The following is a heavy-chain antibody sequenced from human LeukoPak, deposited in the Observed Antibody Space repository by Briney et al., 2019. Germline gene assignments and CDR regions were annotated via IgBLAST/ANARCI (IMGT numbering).Heavy chain of an antibody. CDR3: AKDPLYSVAGPPRYYGMDV. J-gene: IGHJ6*02. CDR2: IRYDGSNK. CDR1: GFTFSSYG. V-gene: IGHV3-30*02. D-gene: IGHD6-19*01. Sequence: GGSLRLSCAASGFTFSSYGMHWVRQAPGKGLEWVAFIRYDGSNKYYADSAKGRFTISRDNSKNTLYLQMNSLRAEDTAVYYCAKDPLYSVAGPPRYYGMDVWGQGTTVTVSS.